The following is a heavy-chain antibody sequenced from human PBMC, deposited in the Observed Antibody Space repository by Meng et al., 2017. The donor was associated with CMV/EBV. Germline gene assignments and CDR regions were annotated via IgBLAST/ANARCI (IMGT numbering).Heavy chain of an antibody. D-gene: IGHD2-2*01. V-gene: IGHV3-74*01. CDR2: INSDGSST. CDR1: GFTFSSYW. CDR3: ARVYQLGVDL. J-gene: IGHJ2*01. Sequence: GGSLRLSCAASGFTFSSYWMHWVRQAPGKGLVWFSSINSDGSSTSYADSVKGRFTIARDNAKNTLYLQMHRLRAEDTAVYYCARVYQLGVDLWGRGTLVTVSS.